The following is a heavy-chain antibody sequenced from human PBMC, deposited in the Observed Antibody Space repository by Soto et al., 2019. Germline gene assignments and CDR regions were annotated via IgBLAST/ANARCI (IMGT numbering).Heavy chain of an antibody. CDR2: FDPEDGET. Sequence: SVKVSCKVSGYTLTELSMHWVRQAPGKGLEWMGGFDPEDGETIYAQKFQGRVTMTEDTSTDTAYMELSSLRSEDTAVYYCATAALNYYDSSGYYDFDYWGRGTLVTVSS. D-gene: IGHD3-22*01. V-gene: IGHV1-24*01. CDR1: GYTLTELS. J-gene: IGHJ4*02. CDR3: ATAALNYYDSSGYYDFDY.